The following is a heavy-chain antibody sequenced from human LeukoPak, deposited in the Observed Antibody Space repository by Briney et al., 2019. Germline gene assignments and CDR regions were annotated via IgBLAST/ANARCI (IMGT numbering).Heavy chain of an antibody. Sequence: GGSLRLSCAASGFTLSRYWMHWVRQAPGKGLVWVSRINSDGSSTSYADSVKGRFTISRDNSKNTLYLQMNSLRAEDTAVYYCARILDSAWGELGYWGQGTLVTVSS. V-gene: IGHV3-74*01. D-gene: IGHD6-19*01. J-gene: IGHJ4*02. CDR1: GFTLSRYW. CDR2: INSDGSST. CDR3: ARILDSAWGELGY.